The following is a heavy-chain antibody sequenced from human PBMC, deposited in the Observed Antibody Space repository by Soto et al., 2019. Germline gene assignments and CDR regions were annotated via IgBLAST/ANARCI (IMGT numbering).Heavy chain of an antibody. Sequence: QVQLVQSGAEVKKPGSAIKVSCKTFGGTFGTNAISWLRQAPGQGPEWMGGILPIFGAASYAQRFKGRLSITADKSTITAYLELSELRSEDTATYYCAREVMTSWFDSWGQGTLVTISS. CDR1: GGTFGTNA. D-gene: IGHD4-17*01. V-gene: IGHV1-69*06. CDR2: ILPIFGAA. J-gene: IGHJ5*01. CDR3: AREVMTSWFDS.